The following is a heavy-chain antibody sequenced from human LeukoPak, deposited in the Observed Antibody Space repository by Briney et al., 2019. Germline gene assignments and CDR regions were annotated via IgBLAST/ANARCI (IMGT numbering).Heavy chain of an antibody. CDR2: ISYDGSNK. CDR3: ASHYDTSGYHYFDF. CDR1: GFTFNSYG. V-gene: IGHV3-30*19. J-gene: IGHJ4*02. D-gene: IGHD3-22*01. Sequence: GGSLRLSCAASGFTFNSYGIHWVRQAPGKGLEWVAVISYDGSNKYYADSVKGRFTISRDSSKNTLYLQMNSLRAEDTAVYYCASHYDTSGYHYFDFRGQGTLVTVSS.